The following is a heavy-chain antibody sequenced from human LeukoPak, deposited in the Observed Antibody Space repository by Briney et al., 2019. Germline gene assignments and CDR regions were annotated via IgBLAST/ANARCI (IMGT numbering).Heavy chain of an antibody. CDR1: GFTFSSYA. CDR2: ISYDGSNK. Sequence: PGRSLRLSCAASGFTFSSYAMHWVRQAPGKGLGWVAVISYDGSNKYYADSVKGRFTISRDNSKNTLYLQMNSLRAEDTAVYYCARGSGAFDYWGQGTLVTVSS. J-gene: IGHJ4*02. CDR3: ARGSGAFDY. V-gene: IGHV3-30-3*01.